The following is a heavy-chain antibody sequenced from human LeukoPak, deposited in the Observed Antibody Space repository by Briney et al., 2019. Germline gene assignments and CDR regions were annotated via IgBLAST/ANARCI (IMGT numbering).Heavy chain of an antibody. D-gene: IGHD3-10*01. CDR3: ARGLWFGENAFDP. CDR1: GFTVSSNY. Sequence: GGSLRLSCAATGFTVSSNYMSWVRQAPGKGLEWVSVIYSGGSTYYADSVKGRFTISRDNSKNTLYLQMNSLRAEDTAVYYCARGLWFGENAFDPWGQGTLVTVSS. J-gene: IGHJ5*02. V-gene: IGHV3-66*01. CDR2: IYSGGST.